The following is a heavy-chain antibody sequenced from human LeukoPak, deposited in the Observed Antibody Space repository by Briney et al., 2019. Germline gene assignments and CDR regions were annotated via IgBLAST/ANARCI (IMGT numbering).Heavy chain of an antibody. V-gene: IGHV4-34*01. CDR1: GGSFSGYY. CDR2: INHSGST. Sequence: PSETLSLTCAVYGGSFSGYYWSWIRQPPGKGLEWIGEINHSGSTNYNPSLKSRVTISVDTSKNQFSLKLSSVTAADTAVYYCARDSSGWYTPHWGQGTLVTVSS. CDR3: ARDSSGWYTPH. D-gene: IGHD6-19*01. J-gene: IGHJ4*02.